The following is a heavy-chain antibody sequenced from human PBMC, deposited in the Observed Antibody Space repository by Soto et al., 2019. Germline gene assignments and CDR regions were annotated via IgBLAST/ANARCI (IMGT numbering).Heavy chain of an antibody. Sequence: QLQLQESGPGLVKPSETLSLTCFVSGGSISSNNYYWGWIRQPPGKGLEWIGSMSYSRSTYYNPSPKIRVPKPLDTSRIASALTRTPASAAAAAVYDWASILRPTNGGGGYFDYWGQGPLVTVSS. CDR3: ASILRPTNGGGGYFDY. V-gene: IGHV4-39*01. CDR2: MSYSRST. D-gene: IGHD3-16*01. CDR1: GGSISSNNYY. J-gene: IGHJ4*02.